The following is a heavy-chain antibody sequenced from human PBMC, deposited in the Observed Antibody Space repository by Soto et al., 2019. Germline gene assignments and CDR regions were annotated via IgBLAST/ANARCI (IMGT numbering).Heavy chain of an antibody. V-gene: IGHV4-34*01. CDR3: ARVERGTATTVVDAFDI. D-gene: IGHD1-1*01. CDR2: MSHSGGT. Sequence: QVQLQQWCAGLLKPSETLSLTCAVYGGAVNSGNYCWSWIRQPPGKGLEWIGEMSHSGGTHFNPSLKSRVTISVDTSKNQFSLKMSSVTAADTALYHCARVERGTATTVVDAFDIWGPGTLVTVSS. J-gene: IGHJ3*02. CDR1: GGAVNSGNYC.